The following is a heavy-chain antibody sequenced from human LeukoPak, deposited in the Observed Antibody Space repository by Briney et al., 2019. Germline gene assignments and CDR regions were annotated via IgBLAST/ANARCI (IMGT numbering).Heavy chain of an antibody. V-gene: IGHV4-34*01. J-gene: IGHJ5*02. CDR3: ASVVPAAISYNWFDP. D-gene: IGHD2-2*02. CDR2: INHSGST. CDR1: GGSFSGYY. Sequence: SETLSLTCAAYGGSFSGYYWSWIRQPPGKGLEWIGEINHSGSTNYNPSLKSRVTISVDTSKNQFSLKLSSVTAADTAVYYCASVVPAAISYNWFDPWGQGTLVTVSS.